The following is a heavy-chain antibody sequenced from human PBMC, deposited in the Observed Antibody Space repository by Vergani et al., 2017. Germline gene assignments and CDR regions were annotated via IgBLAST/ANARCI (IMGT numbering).Heavy chain of an antibody. D-gene: IGHD1-26*01. CDR1: GFTFSDYY. J-gene: IGHJ5*02. Sequence: QVQLVESGGGLVKPGGSLRLSCAASGFTFSDYYMSWIRQAPGKGLEWVSYISSSGSTIYYADSVKGRFTISRDNAKNSLYLQMNSLRAEDTAVYYCARGSALYSGSYFDGYEQAFDPWGQGTLVTVSS. CDR3: ARGSALYSGSYFDGYEQAFDP. CDR2: ISSSGSTI. V-gene: IGHV3-11*04.